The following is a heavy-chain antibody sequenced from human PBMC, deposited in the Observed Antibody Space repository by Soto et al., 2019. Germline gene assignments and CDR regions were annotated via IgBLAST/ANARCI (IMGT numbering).Heavy chain of an antibody. CDR2: INTYNGNT. D-gene: IGHD4-4*01. V-gene: IGHV1-18*01. Sequence: ASVKVSCKASGYTFTAYGVTWVRQAPGPGLEWMGWINTYNGNTNYAQKLQGRVTVTADTSTNTAYMELRSLRSDDTAVYYCAGSLQGATSNYASNWFDPWGQGTLVTVSS. CDR3: AGSLQGATSNYASNWFDP. CDR1: GYTFTAYG. J-gene: IGHJ5*02.